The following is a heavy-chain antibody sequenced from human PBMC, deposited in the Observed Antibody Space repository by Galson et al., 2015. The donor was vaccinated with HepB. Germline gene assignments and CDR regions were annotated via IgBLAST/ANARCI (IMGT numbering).Heavy chain of an antibody. V-gene: IGHV3-15*01. CDR1: GFTFSNAW. CDR3: TTEPQGFWRDC. CDR2: IKSKTDGGTT. Sequence: SLRLSCAASGFTFSNAWMSWVRQAPGKGLEWVGRIKSKTDGGTTDYAAPVKGRFTISRDDSKNTLYLQMNSLKTEDTAVYYCTTEPQGFWRDCWGQGTLVTVSS. D-gene: IGHD3-3*01. J-gene: IGHJ4*02.